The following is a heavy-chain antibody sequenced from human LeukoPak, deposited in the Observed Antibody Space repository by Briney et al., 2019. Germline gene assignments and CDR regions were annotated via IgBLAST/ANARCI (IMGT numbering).Heavy chain of an antibody. CDR2: IYTSGST. CDR1: GGSISSTTYY. CDR3: ARDEGRGGTSFVYYYYMDV. D-gene: IGHD3-3*01. V-gene: IGHV4-61*02. J-gene: IGHJ6*03. Sequence: SETLSLTCSVSGGSISSTTYYWSWIRQPAGKGLEWIGRIYTSGSTNYNPSLKSRVTISVDTSKNQFSLRLSSVTAADTAVYYCARDEGRGGTSFVYYYYMDVWGKGTTVTISS.